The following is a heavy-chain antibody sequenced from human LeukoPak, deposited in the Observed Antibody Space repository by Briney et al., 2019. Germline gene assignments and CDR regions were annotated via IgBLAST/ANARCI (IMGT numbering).Heavy chain of an antibody. CDR1: GGSISSNNYY. Sequence: SETLSLTCTVSGGSISSNNYYWSWIRQPAGKGLEWIVRIYTSGSTNYNPSLKSRVTISVDTSKNQFSLQLTSVTAADTAVYYCADSGGYWGQGTLVTVSS. CDR3: ADSGGY. D-gene: IGHD3-10*01. V-gene: IGHV4-61*02. CDR2: IYTSGST. J-gene: IGHJ4*02.